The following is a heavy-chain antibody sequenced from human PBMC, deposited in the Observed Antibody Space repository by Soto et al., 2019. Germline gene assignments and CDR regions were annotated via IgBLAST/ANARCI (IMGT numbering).Heavy chain of an antibody. V-gene: IGHV3-23*01. D-gene: IGHD2-21*01. J-gene: IGHJ3*02. Sequence: EVQLLESGGGLVQPGGPLRLSCTAPGFTFSSSAINWARQAPGQGPEWVAKVSENGGSRGGTYYADSVKGRFTISRDNSKNTLYLQMDSLRGADTAVYYCASAKAVVIAALGIWGQGTMVTVSS. CDR2: NGGSRGGT. CDR1: GFTFSSSA. CDR3: ASAKAVVIAALGI.